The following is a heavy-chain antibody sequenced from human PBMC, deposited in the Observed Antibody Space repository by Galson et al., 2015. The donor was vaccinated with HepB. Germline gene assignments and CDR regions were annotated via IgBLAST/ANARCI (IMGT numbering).Heavy chain of an antibody. D-gene: IGHD3-10*01. CDR3: ARGITMIRGIKGP. CDR2: ISYDGTNE. J-gene: IGHJ5*02. Sequence: SLRLSCAASGFTFSFYGSHWVRQAPGKGLEWVAVISYDGTNEYYADSVKGRFTISRDNSKNTLYLQMNSLRVEDTAVYYCARGITMIRGIKGPWGQGTLVTVSS. CDR1: GFTFSFYG. V-gene: IGHV3-30-3*01.